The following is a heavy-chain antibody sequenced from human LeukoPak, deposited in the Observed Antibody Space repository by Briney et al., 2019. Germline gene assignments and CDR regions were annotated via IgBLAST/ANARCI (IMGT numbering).Heavy chain of an antibody. D-gene: IGHD6-13*01. CDR3: ARDMLLVGSSTFFDY. J-gene: IGHJ4*02. V-gene: IGHV3-7*03. CDR2: IKQDGSEK. Sequence: GGSLRLSCAASGFTFSSYWMSWVRQAPGKGLEWVANIKQDGSEKYYVDSVKGRLTISRDNAKNSLYLQMNSLRAEDTAVYYCARDMLLVGSSTFFDYWGQGTLVTVSS. CDR1: GFTFSSYW.